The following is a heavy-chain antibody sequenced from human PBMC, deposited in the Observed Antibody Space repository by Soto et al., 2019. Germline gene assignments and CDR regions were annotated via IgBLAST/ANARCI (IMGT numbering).Heavy chain of an antibody. CDR2: MNPNSGDA. V-gene: IGHV1-8*01. CDR1: GYTFINYD. J-gene: IGHJ4*02. Sequence: QVQLVQSGAEVKKPGASVRVSCKTSGYTFINYDINWVRQAPGQGLEWMGWMNPNSGDAVYAQNFQGRVTMTGNTSSSTAYMDLGSLRSVDTAVYYCARGLKSFYFDSWGQGTLVTVSS. CDR3: ARGLKSFYFDS.